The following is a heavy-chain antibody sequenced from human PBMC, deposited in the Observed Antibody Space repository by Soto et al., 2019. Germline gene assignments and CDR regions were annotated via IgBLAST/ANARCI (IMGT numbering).Heavy chain of an antibody. J-gene: IGHJ4*02. D-gene: IGHD2-21*02. Sequence: SETLSLTCAVHGGPFSGYYWSWIRQPPGKGLEWIGEINYSGNTNYTPSLKSRVTISVDTSKNQFPLKLSSVTAADTAVYYCARRYGGNSGDYWGQGTLVTSPQ. V-gene: IGHV4-34*01. CDR1: GGPFSGYY. CDR2: INYSGNT. CDR3: ARRYGGNSGDY.